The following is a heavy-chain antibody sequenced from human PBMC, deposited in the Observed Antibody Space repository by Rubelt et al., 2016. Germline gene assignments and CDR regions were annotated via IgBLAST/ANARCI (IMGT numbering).Heavy chain of an antibody. CDR3: ARTIYDSSYYYNYFDY. J-gene: IGHJ4*02. CDR1: GFSFLTMRVG. Sequence: QITLRESGRTLVNPTQTLTLTCTFSGFSFLTMRVGVGWIRQAPGKALECLAVIYWDDGKGYSPSLKSRLTITKDTSRNQVVLTMTNMDPVDTATYYCARTIYDSSYYYNYFDYWGQGTLVTVSS. V-gene: IGHV2-5*02. D-gene: IGHD3-22*01. CDR2: IYWDDGK.